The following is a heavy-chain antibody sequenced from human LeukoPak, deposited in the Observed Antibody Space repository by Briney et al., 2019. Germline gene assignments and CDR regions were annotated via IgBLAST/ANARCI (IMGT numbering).Heavy chain of an antibody. CDR3: ARQGRQRLVVVGETYFDY. CDR1: GSTFTNHW. D-gene: IGHD6-19*01. J-gene: IGHJ4*02. CDR2: IYPSDSDT. Sequence: GESLKISCKGSGSTFTNHWIGWVRQLPGKGLEWMGIIYPSDSDTRYSTSFQGQVTISADKSISTAYLQWSSLKASDTAMHYCARQGRQRLVVVGETYFDYWGQGTLVTVSS. V-gene: IGHV5-51*01.